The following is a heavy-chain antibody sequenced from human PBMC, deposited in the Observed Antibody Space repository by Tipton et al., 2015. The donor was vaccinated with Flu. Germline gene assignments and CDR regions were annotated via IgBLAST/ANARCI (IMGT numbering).Heavy chain of an antibody. CDR2: IYYSGST. D-gene: IGHD6-13*01. CDR3: AREIRRGSSWYYYYYGMDV. Sequence: LRLSCTVSGGSISSYYWSWIRQPPGKGLEWIGYIYYSGSTNYNPSLKSRVTISVDTSKNQFSLKLSSVTAADTAVYYCAREIRRGSSWYYYYYGMDVWGQGTTVTVSS. V-gene: IGHV4-59*01. J-gene: IGHJ6*02. CDR1: GGSISSYY.